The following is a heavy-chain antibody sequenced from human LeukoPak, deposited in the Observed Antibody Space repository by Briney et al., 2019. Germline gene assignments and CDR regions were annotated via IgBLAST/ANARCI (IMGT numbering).Heavy chain of an antibody. D-gene: IGHD3-22*01. CDR3: ARPEYYDSSDYYY. CDR1: GFTFYSYG. Sequence: PGGSLRLSCAASGFTFYSYGMNWVRQAPGKGLEWVSGINRSGDSTSYADSVKGRFTISRDNSKNTLYLQMNSLRAEDTAVYYCARPEYYDSSDYYYWGQGTLVTVSS. V-gene: IGHV3-23*05. CDR2: INRSGDST. J-gene: IGHJ4*02.